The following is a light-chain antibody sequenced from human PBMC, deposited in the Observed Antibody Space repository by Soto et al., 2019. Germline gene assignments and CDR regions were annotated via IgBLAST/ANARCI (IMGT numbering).Light chain of an antibody. CDR2: GAS. CDR3: QQYGTSPLT. J-gene: IGKJ3*01. CDR1: QSVSNNY. Sequence: EIVLTLSPGTLSLSPGERATLSCRASQSVSNNYLAWYQQKPGQAPRLLIYGASSRATGIPDRFSGSGSGTDFTLTISRLDPEDFAVYYCQQYGTSPLTFGPGTKVDIK. V-gene: IGKV3-20*01.